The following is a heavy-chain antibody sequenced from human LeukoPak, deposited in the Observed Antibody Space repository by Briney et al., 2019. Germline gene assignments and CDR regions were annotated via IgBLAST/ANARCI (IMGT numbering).Heavy chain of an antibody. CDR2: IYTSGST. Sequence: SETLSLTCAVPGDSITSVCWSRIRQPAGKGLEWIGRIYTSGSTNYNPSLKSRVTMSLDTSKNQVSLKLSSVTAADTALYYCASDRGLVREGLDPWGQGTLVTVSS. D-gene: IGHD5-24*01. J-gene: IGHJ5*02. V-gene: IGHV4-4*07. CDR1: GDSITSVC. CDR3: ASDRGLVREGLDP.